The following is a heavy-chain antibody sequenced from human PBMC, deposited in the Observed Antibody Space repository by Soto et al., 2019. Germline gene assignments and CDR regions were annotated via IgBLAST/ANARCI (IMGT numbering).Heavy chain of an antibody. Sequence: WTWIRHLPGEGLEWFGYINHRGSLYYNPSLESRVSMSVDTSKNQFSLNLSSVTAADTAVYYCARELPQRQGRNMDVWGQGTTVTVSS. CDR3: ARELPQRQGRNMDV. D-gene: IGHD1-1*01. V-gene: IGHV4-31*02. CDR2: INHRGSL. J-gene: IGHJ6*02.